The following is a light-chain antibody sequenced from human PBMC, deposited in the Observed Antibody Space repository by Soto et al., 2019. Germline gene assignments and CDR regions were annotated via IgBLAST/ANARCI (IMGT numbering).Light chain of an antibody. V-gene: IGLV1-44*01. CDR1: SSNIGSNT. J-gene: IGLJ1*01. Sequence: ALTQPPSASGTPGQRVTISCSGSSSNIGSNTVNWYQQLPGTAPKLLIYSNNQRPSGVPDRFSGSKSGTSASLAISGLQSEDEADYYCAAWDDSLNGRNYVFGTGTKVTV. CDR2: SNN. CDR3: AAWDDSLNGRNYV.